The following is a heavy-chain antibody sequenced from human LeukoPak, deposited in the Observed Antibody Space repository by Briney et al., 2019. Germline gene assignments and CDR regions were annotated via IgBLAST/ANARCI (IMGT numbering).Heavy chain of an antibody. CDR2: INTSGNT. CDR1: GGSISSHY. CDR3: SRTNLPATTGGFDY. Sequence: SETLSLTCTVSGGSISSHYWSWIRQPAGKGLEWIGRINTSGNTNYNPSLKSRVTMSVDTSKSQFSLNLGSVTAADTAVYYCSRTNLPATTGGFDYWGQGTLVTVSS. V-gene: IGHV4-4*07. D-gene: IGHD1-26*01. J-gene: IGHJ4*02.